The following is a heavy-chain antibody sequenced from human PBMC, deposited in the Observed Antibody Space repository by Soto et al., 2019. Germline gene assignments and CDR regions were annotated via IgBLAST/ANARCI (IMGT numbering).Heavy chain of an antibody. V-gene: IGHV4-31*03. CDR2: IYYSGST. CDR3: ARAPRVSGEDNWFDP. D-gene: IGHD3-10*01. CDR1: GGSISSGGYY. Sequence: QVQLQESGPGLVKPSQTLSLTCTVSGGSISSGGYYWSWIRQHPGKGLEWIGYIYYSGSTYYNPSLKSRVTISVDTSKNQFSLKLSSVTAVDTTVYYCARAPRVSGEDNWFDPWGQGTLVTVSS. J-gene: IGHJ5*02.